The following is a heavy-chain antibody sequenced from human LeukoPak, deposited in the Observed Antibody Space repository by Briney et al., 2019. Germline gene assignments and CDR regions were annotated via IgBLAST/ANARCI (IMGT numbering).Heavy chain of an antibody. D-gene: IGHD3-3*01. V-gene: IGHV3-21*01. CDR1: ACAFSRHT. Sequence: GGSLRLSCSASACAFSRHTMSWLRQSPGKGLEWISSIITSINNIIYTYSVKGRFTISRYNTTNSSFMDMTRRRAEDTAVNYWSWTVHGSTSDSEGYYPKWFDPWGQGTVVTVSS. J-gene: IGHJ5*01. CDR2: IITSINNI. CDR3: SWTVHGSTSDSEGYYPKWFDP.